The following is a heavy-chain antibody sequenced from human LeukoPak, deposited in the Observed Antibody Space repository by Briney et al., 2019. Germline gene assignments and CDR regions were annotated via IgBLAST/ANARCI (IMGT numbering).Heavy chain of an antibody. CDR1: GGSISSYY. D-gene: IGHD6-13*01. V-gene: IGHV4-59*01. Sequence: SETLSLTCTVSGGSISSYYWSWIRQPPGKGLEWIGYIHYSGSTNYNPSLKSRVTISVDTSKNQFSLKLSSVTAADTAVYYCAREVVAAAGTVDYWGQGALVIVSP. CDR2: IHYSGST. J-gene: IGHJ4*02. CDR3: AREVVAAAGTVDY.